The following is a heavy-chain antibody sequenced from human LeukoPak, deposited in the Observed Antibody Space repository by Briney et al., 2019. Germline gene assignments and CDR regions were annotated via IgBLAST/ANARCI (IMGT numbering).Heavy chain of an antibody. J-gene: IGHJ4*02. Sequence: PSETLSLTCAVYGGSFSGYYWSWIRQPPGKGLEWIGEINHSGSTNYNPSLKSRVTISVDTSKNQFSLKLSSVTAADTAVYYCARDVGEYCSSTSCQYYFDYGGQGTLVTVP. V-gene: IGHV4-34*01. D-gene: IGHD2-2*01. CDR2: INHSGST. CDR1: GGSFSGYY. CDR3: ARDVGEYCSSTSCQYYFDY.